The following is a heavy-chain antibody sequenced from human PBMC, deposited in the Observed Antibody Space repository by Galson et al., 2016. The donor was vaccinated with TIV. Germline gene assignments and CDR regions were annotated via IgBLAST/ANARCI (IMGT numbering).Heavy chain of an antibody. D-gene: IGHD4-17*01. CDR2: ISDGGNT. V-gene: IGHV3-53*01. CDR1: GLSVSINY. J-gene: IGHJ3*01. CDR3: SKPEGDGDYSLGAAFDF. Sequence: SLRLSCAASGLSVSINYMTWVRQAPGKGLEWVSLISDGGNTYYPDSVKGRFTISRDNSKNTLYLQMNGLRAEDTAVYYCSKPEGDGDYSLGAAFDFWGQGTMVSLSS.